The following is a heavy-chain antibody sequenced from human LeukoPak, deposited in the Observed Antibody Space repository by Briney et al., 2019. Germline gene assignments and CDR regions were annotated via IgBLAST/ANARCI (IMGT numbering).Heavy chain of an antibody. CDR3: ARDYSGKYTTDY. V-gene: IGHV3-30-3*01. CDR2: VSDDGRRK. D-gene: IGHD1-26*01. J-gene: IGHJ4*02. Sequence: PGGSLRLSCAASGFTFSNFGLHWVRQAPGKGLDWVAYVSDDGRRKYYADPVKGRFTISRDSSKNTLDLQMNSLKPEDTAVYYCARDYSGKYTTDYWGQGTLVSVSS. CDR1: GFTFSNFG.